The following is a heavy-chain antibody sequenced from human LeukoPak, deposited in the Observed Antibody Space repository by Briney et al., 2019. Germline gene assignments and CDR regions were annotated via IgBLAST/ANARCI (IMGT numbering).Heavy chain of an antibody. CDR3: TTVITGTGG. D-gene: IGHD1-20*01. CDR2: IKSKTDGGTT. J-gene: IGHJ4*02. CDR1: AFTFCNAW. V-gene: IGHV3-15*01. Sequence: GGSLRLSCAASAFTFCNAWMSWVRQAPGKGREWVGRIKSKTDGGTTDYAAPVKGRFTISRDDSKNTLYLQMNSLKAEYTAVYYCTTVITGTGGWGQGTLVTVSS.